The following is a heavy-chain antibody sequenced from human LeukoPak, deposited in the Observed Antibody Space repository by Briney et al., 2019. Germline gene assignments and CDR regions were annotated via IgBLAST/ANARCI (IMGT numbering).Heavy chain of an antibody. Sequence: GGSLRLSCAASGFTFSSYSMNWVRQAPGKGLEWVSYISSSSSTIYYADSVKGRFTISRDNSKNTLYLQMNSLRAEDTAVYYCAKDDYYDSSGNRLFDLWGRGTLVTVSS. V-gene: IGHV3-48*01. D-gene: IGHD3-22*01. CDR1: GFTFSSYS. CDR2: ISSSSSTI. CDR3: AKDDYYDSSGNRLFDL. J-gene: IGHJ2*01.